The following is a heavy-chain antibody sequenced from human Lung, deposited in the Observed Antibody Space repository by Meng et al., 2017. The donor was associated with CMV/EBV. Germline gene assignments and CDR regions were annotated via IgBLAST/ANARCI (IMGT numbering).Heavy chain of an antibody. CDR2: ISRESGSI. Sequence: SLKISCEASGFTFGDYAMHWVRQAPGKGLEWVSGISRESGSIAYADSVKGRFTISRDNAWTSLYLQMNSLKPEDMALYFCAKAPGGYTYYIESWGQGTXVTVSS. V-gene: IGHV3-9*03. D-gene: IGHD2-8*02. CDR1: GFTFGDYA. CDR3: AKAPGGYTYYIES. J-gene: IGHJ4*02.